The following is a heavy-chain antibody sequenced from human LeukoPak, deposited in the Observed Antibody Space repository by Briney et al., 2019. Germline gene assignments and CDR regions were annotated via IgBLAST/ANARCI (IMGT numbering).Heavy chain of an antibody. V-gene: IGHV3-30*04. CDR3: ARDPAESGYRYGFFDY. Sequence: GGSLRLSCAASGFTFSTYAIHWVRQAPGKWLEWVTLISYDGTHKYYADSVKGRFTISRDNSKNTLYLQMNSLRVEDTAVYYCARDPAESGYRYGFFDYWGQGSLVTVSS. J-gene: IGHJ4*02. D-gene: IGHD5-18*01. CDR2: ISYDGTHK. CDR1: GFTFSTYA.